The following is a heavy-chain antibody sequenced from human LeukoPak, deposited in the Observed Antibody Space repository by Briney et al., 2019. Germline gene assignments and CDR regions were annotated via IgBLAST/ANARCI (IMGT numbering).Heavy chain of an antibody. Sequence: SETLSLTCTVSGGSISTYYWNWIRQPPGKGLEWIGYIYHSGNTNYNPSLKSRITMSVDTPKRQFSLKLSSVTAADTAVYYCARWGPGIYSYFDFWGRGTLVTVSS. J-gene: IGHJ4*02. V-gene: IGHV4-59*01. D-gene: IGHD1-26*01. CDR1: GGSISTYY. CDR2: IYHSGNT. CDR3: ARWGPGIYSYFDF.